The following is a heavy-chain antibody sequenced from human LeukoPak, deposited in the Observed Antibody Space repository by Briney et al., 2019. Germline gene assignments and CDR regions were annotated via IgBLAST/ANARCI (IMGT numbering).Heavy chain of an antibody. V-gene: IGHV3-48*01. CDR3: ARDENYGSGSYYYFDY. J-gene: IGHJ4*02. CDR2: ISSSSSTI. CDR1: GFTFSSYS. D-gene: IGHD3-10*01. Sequence: GGSLRLSCAASGFTFSSYSMNWVRQAPGKGLEWVSYISSSSSTIYYADSVKGRFTISRDNVKNSLWLQMNSLRAEDTAVYYCARDENYGSGSYYYFDYWGQGTLVTVSS.